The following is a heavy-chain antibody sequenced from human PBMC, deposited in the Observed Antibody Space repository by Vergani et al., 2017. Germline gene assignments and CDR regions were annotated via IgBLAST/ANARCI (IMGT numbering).Heavy chain of an antibody. CDR3: ATKSCGTPGCQIGYFRE. Sequence: QVHLVESGGGVVQPGRPLRLSCVVSGFTSSYYRMHWVRQAPGKGLEWVAVISYDGTQKYYADSVKGRFTISRDNSKSTLYLQMNSLRTEDTAVYYCATKSCGTPGCQIGYFREWGQGTLVTVSS. V-gene: IGHV3-30*03. CDR1: GFTSSYYR. D-gene: IGHD1-1*01. J-gene: IGHJ1*01. CDR2: ISYDGTQK.